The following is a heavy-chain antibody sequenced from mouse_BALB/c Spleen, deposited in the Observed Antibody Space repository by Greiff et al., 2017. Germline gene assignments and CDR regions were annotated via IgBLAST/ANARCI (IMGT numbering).Heavy chain of an antibody. CDR3: ARSRNDGYYSFDY. Sequence: QVQLQQPGAELVKPGASVKLSCKASGYTFPSYWMHWVKQRPGQGLEWIGEIDPSDSYTNYNQKFKGKATLTVDKSSSTAYMQLSSLTSEDSAVYYCARSRNDGYYSFDYWGQGTTLTVSS. CDR2: IDPSDSYT. D-gene: IGHD2-3*01. CDR1: GYTFPSYW. J-gene: IGHJ2*01. V-gene: IGHV1-69*02.